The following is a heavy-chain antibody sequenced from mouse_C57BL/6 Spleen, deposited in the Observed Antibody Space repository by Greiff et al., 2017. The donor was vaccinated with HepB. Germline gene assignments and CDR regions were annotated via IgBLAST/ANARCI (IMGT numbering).Heavy chain of an antibody. Sequence: QVQLQQSDAELVKPGASVKISCKVSGYTFTDHTIHWMKQRPEQGLEWIGYIYPRDGSTKYNEKLKSKATLTEDKSSSTAYMHLNSLTSEDSAVYFCARWWDYGYYDDMDYWGQGTSVTVSS. D-gene: IGHD2-2*01. V-gene: IGHV1-78*01. CDR2: IYPRDGST. J-gene: IGHJ4*01. CDR1: GYTFTDHT. CDR3: ARWWDYGYYDDMDY.